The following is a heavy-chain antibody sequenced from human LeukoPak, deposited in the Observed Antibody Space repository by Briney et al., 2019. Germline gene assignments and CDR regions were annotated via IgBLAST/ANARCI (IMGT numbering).Heavy chain of an antibody. CDR1: GGSISSGGYY. Sequence: PSETLSLTCTVSGGSISSGGYYWSWIRQHPGKGLEWIGYIYYSGSTYYNPSLKSRVTISVDTPKNQFSLKLSSVTAADTAVYYCQGRQSQYYYYGMDVWGQGTTVTVSS. CDR2: IYYSGST. J-gene: IGHJ6*02. CDR3: QGRQSQYYYYGMDV. V-gene: IGHV4-31*03.